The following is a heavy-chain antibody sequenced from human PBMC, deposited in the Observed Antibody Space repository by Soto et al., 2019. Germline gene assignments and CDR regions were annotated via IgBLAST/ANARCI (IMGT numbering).Heavy chain of an antibody. CDR3: ARGGGVGVAGSAAFDM. D-gene: IGHD3-3*01. J-gene: IGHJ3*02. CDR2: INPATGAA. CDR1: GYPVTAYY. Sequence: QLHLVQSGAVVKKPGASVTVSCSASGYPVTAYYMHWVRQAPGRGLEWMGGINPATGAAKYTQTFRGRGTRTRDTSTSNVFMELSGLTSGGPGGFYCARGGGVGVAGSAAFDMWGQGTLVTVSS. V-gene: IGHV1-2*01.